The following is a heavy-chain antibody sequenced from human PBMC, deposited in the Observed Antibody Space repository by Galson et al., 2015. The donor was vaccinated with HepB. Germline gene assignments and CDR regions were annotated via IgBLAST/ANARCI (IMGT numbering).Heavy chain of an antibody. CDR3: ARGDGYNYYYYYGMDV. D-gene: IGHD5-24*01. CDR2: ISSSSSYI. CDR1: GFTFSSYS. J-gene: IGHJ6*02. Sequence: SLRLSCAASGFTFSSYSMNWVRQAPGKGLEWVSSISSSSSYIYYADSVKGRFTISRDNAKNSLYLQMNSLRAEDTAVYYCARGDGYNYYYYYGMDVWGQGTTVTVSS. V-gene: IGHV3-21*01.